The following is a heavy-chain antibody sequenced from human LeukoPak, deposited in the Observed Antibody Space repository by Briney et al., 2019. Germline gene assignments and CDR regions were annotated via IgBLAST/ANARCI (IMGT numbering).Heavy chain of an antibody. Sequence: GRSLRLSCAASGLTFSRFGMHWVRQAPGKGLDWVALISHDGSQRYYTDSVRGRFTISRGNSKNTLYLQMDSLRAEDTAVYYCAKGQNRNGGALAYWGQGTLVTVSS. J-gene: IGHJ4*02. CDR3: AKGQNRNGGALAY. V-gene: IGHV3-30*18. CDR2: ISHDGSQR. D-gene: IGHD3-16*01. CDR1: GLTFSRFG.